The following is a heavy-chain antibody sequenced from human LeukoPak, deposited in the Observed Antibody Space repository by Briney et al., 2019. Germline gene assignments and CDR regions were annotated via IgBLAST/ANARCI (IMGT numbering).Heavy chain of an antibody. D-gene: IGHD6-6*01. CDR1: DFSFGFYV. CDR2: IRHDGRDE. J-gene: IGHJ1*01. V-gene: IGHV3-30*02. CDR3: AKDPKYSSSSGYFQH. Sequence: GGSLRLSCAASDFSFGFYVIHWVRQAPGKGLEWLAFIRHDGRDEIYADSVKGRFAISRDNSKNTLYLQMNSLRAEDTAVYYCAKDPKYSSSSGYFQHWGQGTLVTVSS.